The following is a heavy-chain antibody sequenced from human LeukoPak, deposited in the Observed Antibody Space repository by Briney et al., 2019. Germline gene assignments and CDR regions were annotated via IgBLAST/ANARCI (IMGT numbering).Heavy chain of an antibody. D-gene: IGHD5-12*01. CDR1: GFTFDDYA. J-gene: IGHJ6*02. Sequence: GGSLRLSCAASGFTFDDYAMHWVRQAPGKGLEWVSGISWNSGSIGYADSVKGRFTISRDNAKNSLYLQMNSLRAEDTALYYCAKDVFNSGYGGRHYYYYGMDVWGQGTTVTVSS. CDR2: ISWNSGSI. V-gene: IGHV3-9*01. CDR3: AKDVFNSGYGGRHYYYYGMDV.